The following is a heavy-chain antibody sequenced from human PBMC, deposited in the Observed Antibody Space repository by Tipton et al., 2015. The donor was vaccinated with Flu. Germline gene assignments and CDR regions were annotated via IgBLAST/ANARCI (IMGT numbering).Heavy chain of an antibody. D-gene: IGHD2-15*01. CDR3: ARVLVVAATPVDY. Sequence: TLSLTCTVSGASISSGSYYWAWIRQPPGKGLEWVGSVYYSGTTYYNPSLKSRVTISVDTSKNQFSLKVSSVTAAATAVYYCARVLVVAATPVDYWGQGILVIVSS. J-gene: IGHJ4*02. CDR2: VYYSGTT. V-gene: IGHV4-39*07. CDR1: GASISSGSYY.